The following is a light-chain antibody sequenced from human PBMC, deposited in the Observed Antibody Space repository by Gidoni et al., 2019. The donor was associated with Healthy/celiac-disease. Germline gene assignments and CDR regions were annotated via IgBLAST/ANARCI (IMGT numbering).Light chain of an antibody. CDR3: QQSYSTPRT. J-gene: IGKJ3*01. Sequence: DIHMTHPPSSLSSSVGDRVTITCRASQSISKYLNWYQQKPGKAPKLLIYAASSLQSGVPSRFSGSGSGTDFTLTISSLQPEDVATYYCQQSYSTPRTFGPGTKVDIK. V-gene: IGKV1-39*01. CDR1: QSISKY. CDR2: AAS.